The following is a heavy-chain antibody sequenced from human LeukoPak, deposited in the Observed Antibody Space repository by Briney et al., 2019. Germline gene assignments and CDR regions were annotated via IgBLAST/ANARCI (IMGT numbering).Heavy chain of an antibody. CDR2: ISAYNGNT. J-gene: IGHJ6*02. Sequence: GASVKVSCKASGGTFSSYAISWVRQAPGQGLEWMGWISAYNGNTNYAQKLQGRVTMTTDTSTSTAYMELRSLRSDDTAVYYCARLFWDGSGSEYYYYGMDVWGQGTTVTVSS. D-gene: IGHD3-10*01. CDR3: ARLFWDGSGSEYYYYGMDV. V-gene: IGHV1-18*01. CDR1: GGTFSSYA.